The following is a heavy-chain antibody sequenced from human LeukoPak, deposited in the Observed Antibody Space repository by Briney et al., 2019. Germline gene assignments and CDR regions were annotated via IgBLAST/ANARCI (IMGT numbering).Heavy chain of an antibody. CDR3: ATDYYDSSGYYFYFQH. CDR1: GGTFSSYT. J-gene: IGHJ1*01. D-gene: IGHD3-22*01. CDR2: IISIFGTA. Sequence: GASVKVSCKASGGTFSSYTISWVRQAPGQGLEWMGGIISIFGTANYAQKFQGRVTMTEDTSTDTAYMELSSLRSEDTAVYYCATDYYDSSGYYFYFQHWGQGTLVTVSS. V-gene: IGHV1-69*06.